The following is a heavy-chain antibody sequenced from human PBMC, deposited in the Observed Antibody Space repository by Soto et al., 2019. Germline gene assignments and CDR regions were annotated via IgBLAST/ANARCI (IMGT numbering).Heavy chain of an antibody. CDR3: ARMTLSTWAY. D-gene: IGHD2-15*01. J-gene: IGHJ4*02. V-gene: IGHV3-30-3*01. CDR1: GFTFINYG. Sequence: QVQLVESGGGVVQPGRSLRLSCAASGFTFINYGMHWVRQAPGKGLEWVAVISFTGDSIYYTDSVKGRFTISRHNSDNTPHLDMKSLRAKETAVYYCARMTLSTWAYWGQGTVVTVSS. CDR2: ISFTGDSI.